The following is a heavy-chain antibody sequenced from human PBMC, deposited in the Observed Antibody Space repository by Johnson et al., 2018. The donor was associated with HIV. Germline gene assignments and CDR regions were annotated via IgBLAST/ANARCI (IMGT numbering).Heavy chain of an antibody. V-gene: IGHV3-30*18. Sequence: QMLLVESWGGVVQPGRSLRLSCAASGFAFSSYGMHWVRQAPGKGLEWVAIISYDGSNKYYADSVKGRFTISRDNSKNTLYLQMNSLRAEDTAVYYCAKAGAVAGPGIDAFDIWGQGTMVTVSS. CDR1: GFAFSSYG. CDR2: ISYDGSNK. D-gene: IGHD6-19*01. J-gene: IGHJ3*02. CDR3: AKAGAVAGPGIDAFDI.